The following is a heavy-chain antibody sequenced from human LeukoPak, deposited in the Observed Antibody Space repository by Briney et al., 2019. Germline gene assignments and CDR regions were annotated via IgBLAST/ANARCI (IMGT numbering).Heavy chain of an antibody. CDR1: GFTFSSYE. D-gene: IGHD4-17*01. J-gene: IGHJ4*02. CDR3: AKTVTSRGFDY. CDR2: ISSSGSTI. V-gene: IGHV3-48*03. Sequence: GGSLRLSCAASGFTFSSYEMNWVRQAPGKGLEWVSYISSSGSTIYYADSVKGRFTISRDNAKNSLYLQMNSLRAEDTAVYYCAKTVTSRGFDYWGQGTLVTVSS.